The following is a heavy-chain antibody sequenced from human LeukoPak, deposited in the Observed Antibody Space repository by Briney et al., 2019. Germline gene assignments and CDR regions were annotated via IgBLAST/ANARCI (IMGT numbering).Heavy chain of an antibody. CDR1: GRSFSGYY. CDR2: INHSGST. J-gene: IGHJ3*02. CDR3: ARGLIRVPLGDAFDI. V-gene: IGHV4-34*01. Sequence: PSETLSLTCAVYGRSFSGYYWSWIRQPPGKGLEWIGEINHSGSTNYNPSLKSRVTISVDTSKNQFSLKLSSVTAADTAVYYCARGLIRVPLGDAFDIWGQGTMVTVSS. D-gene: IGHD3-10*01.